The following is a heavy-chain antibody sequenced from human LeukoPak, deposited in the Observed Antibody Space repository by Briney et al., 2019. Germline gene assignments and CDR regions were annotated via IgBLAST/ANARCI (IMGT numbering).Heavy chain of an antibody. CDR2: INHSGST. J-gene: IGHJ3*02. CDR1: GGSFSGYY. D-gene: IGHD1-26*01. V-gene: IGHV4-34*01. Sequence: SETPSLTCAVYGGSFSGYYWSWIRQPPGKGLEWIGEINHSGSTNYNPSLKSRVTISVDTSKNQFSLKLSSVTAADTAVYYCARDEWELHAFDIWGQGTMVTVSS. CDR3: ARDEWELHAFDI.